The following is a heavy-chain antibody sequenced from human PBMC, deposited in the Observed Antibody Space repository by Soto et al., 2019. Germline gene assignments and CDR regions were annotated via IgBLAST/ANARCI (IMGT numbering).Heavy chain of an antibody. D-gene: IGHD2-8*01. CDR3: ARGMGRYFDL. CDR1: GDSICNFY. CDR2: VSASGRT. V-gene: IGHV4-4*07. J-gene: IGHJ2*01. Sequence: LSLTCAISGDSICNFYWRWIRQPAGKGLEALGRVSASGRTNYSPSLQSRVTMSLGRSKNRYSLRLTAVSAADSDVYFCARGMGRYFDLWGRGTLVTVSS.